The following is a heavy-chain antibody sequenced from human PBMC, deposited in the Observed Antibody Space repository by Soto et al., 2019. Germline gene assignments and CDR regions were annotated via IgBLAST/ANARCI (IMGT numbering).Heavy chain of an antibody. J-gene: IGHJ4*02. CDR2: ISYDGSNK. CDR1: GFTFSSYG. Sequence: GGSLRLSCAASGFTFSSYGMHWVRQAPGKGLEWVAVISYDGSNKYYADSVKGRFTVSRDNSKNTLYLQMNSLRAEDTAVYYCAKPRGELMVYAYYFDYWGQGTPVTVSS. D-gene: IGHD2-8*01. CDR3: AKPRGELMVYAYYFDY. V-gene: IGHV3-30*18.